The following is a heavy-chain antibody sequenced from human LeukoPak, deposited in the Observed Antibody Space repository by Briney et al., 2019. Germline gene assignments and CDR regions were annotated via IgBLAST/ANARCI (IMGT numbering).Heavy chain of an antibody. CDR2: INPSGGST. V-gene: IGHV1-46*01. CDR1: GYTFTSYY. D-gene: IGHD3-22*01. Sequence: ASVKVSCKASGYTFTSYYMHWVRQAPGQGLEWMGIINPSGGSTSYAQKFQGRVTMTRDTSTSTVYMELSSLRSEDTAVYYCARGGLSFSNPSAYDSSGYSLWGQGTLVTVSS. CDR3: ARGGLSFSNPSAYDSSGYSL. J-gene: IGHJ4*02.